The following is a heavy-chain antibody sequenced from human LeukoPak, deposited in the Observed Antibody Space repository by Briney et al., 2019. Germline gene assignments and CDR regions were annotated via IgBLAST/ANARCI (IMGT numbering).Heavy chain of an antibody. CDR3: ARDAEWELHAATSDY. CDR1: GYTFTSYG. D-gene: IGHD1-26*01. CDR2: ISAHNGNT. V-gene: IGHV1-18*01. Sequence: ASVKVSCKASGYTFTSYGISWVRQAPGQGLEWMGWISAHNGNTNYAQKLQGRVTMTTDTSTSTAYMELRSLRSDDTAVYYCARDAEWELHAATSDYWGQGTLVTVSS. J-gene: IGHJ4*02.